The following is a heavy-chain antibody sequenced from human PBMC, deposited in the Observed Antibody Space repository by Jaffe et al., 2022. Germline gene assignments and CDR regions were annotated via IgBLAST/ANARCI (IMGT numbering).Heavy chain of an antibody. Sequence: EVQLLESGGGLVQPGGSLRLSCAASGFTFSSYAMSWVRQAPGKGLEWVSAISGSGGSTYYADSVKGRFTISRDNSKNTLYLQMNSLRAEDTAVYYCAKDPVDGDYQYYYYYYMDVWGKGTTVTVSS. CDR3: AKDPVDGDYQYYYYYYMDV. V-gene: IGHV3-23*01. D-gene: IGHD4-17*01. J-gene: IGHJ6*03. CDR2: ISGSGGST. CDR1: GFTFSSYA.